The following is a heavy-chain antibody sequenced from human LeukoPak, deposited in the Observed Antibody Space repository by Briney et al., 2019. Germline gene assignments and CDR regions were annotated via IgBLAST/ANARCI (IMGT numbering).Heavy chain of an antibody. D-gene: IGHD3-10*01. CDR1: GGSFSSTTYY. Sequence: SETLSLTCTVSGGSFSSTTYYWGWIRQPPGKGLEWIGSLYYSGRTYYNPSLESRVTISADTSKRQFSLKLTSVTAADTAVHYCARHTLDFGIDYWGQGTLVTVSS. CDR3: ARHTLDFGIDY. V-gene: IGHV4-39*01. CDR2: LYYSGRT. J-gene: IGHJ4*02.